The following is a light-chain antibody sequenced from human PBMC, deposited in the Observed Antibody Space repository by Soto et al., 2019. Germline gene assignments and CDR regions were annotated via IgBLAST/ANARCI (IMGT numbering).Light chain of an antibody. CDR3: QEHGTYPLT. V-gene: IGKV1-5*03. J-gene: IGKJ4*01. Sequence: DKQLTQSPSTLSASIGARVPITCRASRNVGDWLAWFQQKPGKAPKLLIYKASTLESGVPSRFRGTASGTEFTLTISSLQPDDYASYYCQEHGTYPLTFGGGTKVDIK. CDR1: RNVGDW. CDR2: KAS.